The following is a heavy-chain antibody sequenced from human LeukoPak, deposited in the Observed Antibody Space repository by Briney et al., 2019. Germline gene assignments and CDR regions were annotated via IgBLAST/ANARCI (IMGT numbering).Heavy chain of an antibody. J-gene: IGHJ6*03. Sequence: ASVKVSCKASGYTFTGYYMHWVRQAPRQGLEWIGWINPNSGCTNYAQKFQGRVTMTRDTSISTAYMELSRLSSDDTAVYYCPRGPEAVAGFMDVWGKGTTVTVSS. CDR2: INPNSGCT. CDR1: GYTFTGYY. V-gene: IGHV1-2*02. CDR3: PRGPEAVAGFMDV. D-gene: IGHD6-19*01.